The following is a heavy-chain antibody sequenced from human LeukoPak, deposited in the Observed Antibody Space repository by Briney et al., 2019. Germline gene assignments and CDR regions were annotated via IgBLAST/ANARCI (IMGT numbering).Heavy chain of an antibody. CDR2: IDNNGVET. V-gene: IGHV3-74*01. CDR1: GFTFNKYW. D-gene: IGHD6-19*01. Sequence: PGGSLRLSCVASGFTFNKYWMHWVRQIPGEGLVWVSRIDNNGVETVYADSVKGRFTISRDNAKNTLYLQMNSLRVEDTAFYYCAKDNRRHYTSGPNPDSLHWGQGALVTVSS. CDR3: AKDNRRHYTSGPNPDSLH. J-gene: IGHJ4*02.